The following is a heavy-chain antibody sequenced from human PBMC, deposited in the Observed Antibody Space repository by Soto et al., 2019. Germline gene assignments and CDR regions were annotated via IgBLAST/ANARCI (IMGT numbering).Heavy chain of an antibody. CDR2: IYWDDDK. J-gene: IGHJ4*02. V-gene: IGHV2-5*02. D-gene: IGHD3-3*01. CDR3: AHRVLRTVFGLVTTTAIYFDF. Sequence: QITLNESGPTQVKPRQTLTLTCTFSGFSLTTSGVGVGWIRQSPGKAPEWLALIYWDDDKGYSPSLKSRLTITKSTSKNQVITTMADLDPSDTATYYCAHRVLRTVFGLVTTTAIYFDFWGQGTPVAVSS. CDR1: GFSLTTSGVG.